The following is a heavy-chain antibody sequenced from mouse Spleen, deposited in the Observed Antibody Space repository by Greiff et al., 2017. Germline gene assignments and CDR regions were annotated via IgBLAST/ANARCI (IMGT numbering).Heavy chain of an antibody. CDR3: AIYPYFDY. V-gene: IGHV1-76*01. D-gene: IGHD2-1*01. CDR1: GYTFTDYY. Sequence: VKLVESGAELVRPGASVKLSCKASGYTFTDYYINWVKQRPGQGLEWIARIYPGSGNTYYNEKFKGKATLTAEKSSSTAYMQLSSLTSEDSAVYFCAIYPYFDYWGQSTTLTVSS. J-gene: IGHJ2*01. CDR2: IYPGSGNT.